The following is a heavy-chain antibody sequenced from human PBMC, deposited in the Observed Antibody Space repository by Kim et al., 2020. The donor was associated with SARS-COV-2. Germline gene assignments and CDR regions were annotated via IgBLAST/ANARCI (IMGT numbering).Heavy chain of an antibody. J-gene: IGHJ4*02. D-gene: IGHD3-22*01. V-gene: IGHV4-39*07. CDR2: IYYSGST. CDR1: GGSISSSSYY. Sequence: SETLSLTRTVSGGSISSSSYYWGWIRQPPGKGLEWIGSIYYSGSTYYNPSLKSRVTISVDTSKNQFSLKLSSVTAADTAVYYCARVGRGPRGYYYDSSGYYFDYWGQGTLVTVSS. CDR3: ARVGRGPRGYYYDSSGYYFDY.